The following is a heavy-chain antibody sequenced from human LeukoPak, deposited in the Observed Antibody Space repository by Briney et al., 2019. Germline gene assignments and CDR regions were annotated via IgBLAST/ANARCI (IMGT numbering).Heavy chain of an antibody. D-gene: IGHD3-9*01. J-gene: IGHJ4*02. CDR3: AKLSYDILTGYSSYYFDY. Sequence: QPGGSLRLSCAASGFTFSSYAMSWVRQAPGKGLEWVSAISGSGGSTYYADSVKGRFTISRDNSKNTLYLQMNSLRAEDTAVYYCAKLSYDILTGYSSYYFDYWGQGTLVTVSS. CDR2: ISGSGGST. CDR1: GFTFSSYA. V-gene: IGHV3-23*01.